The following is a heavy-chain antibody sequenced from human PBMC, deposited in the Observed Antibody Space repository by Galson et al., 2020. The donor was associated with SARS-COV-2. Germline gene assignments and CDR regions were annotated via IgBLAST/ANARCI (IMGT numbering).Heavy chain of an antibody. Sequence: GESLKISCKASGYTFSGHYMHWVRLAPGQGLEWMGRIHPNSGDTDVAQKFQGRVTMTTDTSLTTAYMELSRLTSDDTAVYYCTRGSNSSPFYHFDPWGQGTLVTVSS. D-gene: IGHD3-10*01. J-gene: IGHJ5*02. V-gene: IGHV1-2*06. CDR2: IHPNSGDT. CDR1: GYTFSGHY. CDR3: TRGSNSSPFYHFDP.